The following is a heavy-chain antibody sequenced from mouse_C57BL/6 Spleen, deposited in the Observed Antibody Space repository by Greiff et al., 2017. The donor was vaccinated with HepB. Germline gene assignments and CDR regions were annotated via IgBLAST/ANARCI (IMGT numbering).Heavy chain of an antibody. V-gene: IGHV1-9*01. J-gene: IGHJ3*01. CDR2: ILPGSGST. D-gene: IGHD4-1*01. Sequence: QVQLQQSGAELMKPGASVKLSCKATGYTFTGYWIEWVKQRPGHGLEWIGEILPGSGSTNYNEKFKGKATFTADTSSNTAYMQLSSLTTEDSAIYYCATLELTGTSWFAYWGQGTLVTVSA. CDR1: GYTFTGYW. CDR3: ATLELTGTSWFAY.